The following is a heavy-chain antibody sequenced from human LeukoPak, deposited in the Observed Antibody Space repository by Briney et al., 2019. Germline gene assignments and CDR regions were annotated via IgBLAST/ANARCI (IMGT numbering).Heavy chain of an antibody. J-gene: IGHJ4*02. CDR1: GFTFTTYS. CDR2: ISYDGSNK. Sequence: PGGSLRLSCAASGFTFTTYSIHWVRQAPGKGLEWLAVISYDGSNKYYADSVKGRFTISRDNSKNTLYLQMNSLRAEDTAVYYCARRGVETLDYWGQGTLVTVSS. V-gene: IGHV3-30*04. D-gene: IGHD4-23*01. CDR3: ARRGVETLDY.